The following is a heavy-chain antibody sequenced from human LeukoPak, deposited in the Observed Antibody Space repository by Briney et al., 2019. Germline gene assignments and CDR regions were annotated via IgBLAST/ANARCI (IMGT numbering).Heavy chain of an antibody. CDR1: GGSISTYY. D-gene: IGHD3-3*01. V-gene: IGHV4-59*08. J-gene: IGHJ4*02. CDR2: ISYSGNA. Sequence: SETLSLTCSVSGGSISTYYWSWIRQPPGKGLEWIGYISYSGNANYNASLETRATISVDTSKNLFSLRLSSVTAADTAVYYCARHQSGSTYAYWGQGILVPVSS. CDR3: ARHQSGSTYAY.